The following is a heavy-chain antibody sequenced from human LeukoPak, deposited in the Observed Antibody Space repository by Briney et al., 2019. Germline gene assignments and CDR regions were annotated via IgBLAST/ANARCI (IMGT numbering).Heavy chain of an antibody. Sequence: GGSLRLSCAASGFTFNNYAMGWVRQTPGKGLEWGSGITGNGRSTYYADSVKGRFTISRDNSKNTLYLQVNSLRAEDTAAYFCAKSGTMGATRFDWYFDLWGRGTQVIVSS. CDR1: GFTFNNYA. CDR3: AKSGTMGATRFDWYFDL. V-gene: IGHV3-23*01. CDR2: ITGNGRST. D-gene: IGHD1-26*01. J-gene: IGHJ2*01.